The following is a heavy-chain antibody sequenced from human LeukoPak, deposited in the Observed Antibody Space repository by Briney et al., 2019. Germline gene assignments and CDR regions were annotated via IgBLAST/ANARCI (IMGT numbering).Heavy chain of an antibody. V-gene: IGHV3-30*03. Sequence: GRSLRLSCAASGFTFRSYGMHWVRQAPGKGLEWVAVISSDGSSKNYADSMKGQFTISRDNSKNTPFLQMNNLRAEDTAVYYCARDSPRLSGWYTTLFYWGQGTLVTVSS. D-gene: IGHD6-19*01. J-gene: IGHJ4*02. CDR2: ISSDGSSK. CDR3: ARDSPRLSGWYTTLFY. CDR1: GFTFRSYG.